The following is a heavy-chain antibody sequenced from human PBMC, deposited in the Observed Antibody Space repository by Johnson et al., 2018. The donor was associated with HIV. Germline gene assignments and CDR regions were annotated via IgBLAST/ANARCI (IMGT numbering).Heavy chain of an antibody. CDR3: ASPNDSSGYVLGADAFDI. CDR2: ISYDGSYK. CDR1: GFTFSSYA. V-gene: IGHV3-30*03. D-gene: IGHD3-22*01. Sequence: VQLVESGGGVVQPGRSLRLSCAASGFTFSSYAMHWVRQAPGNGLEWVAVISYDGSYKYYADSVKGRFTISRDNSKNTLYLQMNSLRVEDTAVYYCASPNDSSGYVLGADAFDIWGQGTMVTVSS. J-gene: IGHJ3*02.